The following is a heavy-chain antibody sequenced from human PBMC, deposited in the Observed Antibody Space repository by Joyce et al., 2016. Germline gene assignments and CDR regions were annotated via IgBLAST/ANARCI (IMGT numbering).Heavy chain of an antibody. CDR2: ISFDGSDR. Sequence: QVQLVESGGGVVQPGRSLRLSCAVSGFTFSSYKMHWVRQAPGKGLEWVAVISFDGSDREYIDSVRGRFTISRDNSKNTLYLHMNRLRAEDTAVYYCAKDLFGRGVIIRYGMDVWGQGTTVTVSS. CDR3: AKDLFGRGVIIRYGMDV. CDR1: GFTFSSYK. J-gene: IGHJ6*01. V-gene: IGHV3-30*10. D-gene: IGHD3-10*01.